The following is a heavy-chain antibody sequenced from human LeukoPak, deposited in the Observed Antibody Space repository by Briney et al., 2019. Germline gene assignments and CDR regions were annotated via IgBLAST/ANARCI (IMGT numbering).Heavy chain of an antibody. CDR1: GGSISSYY. CDR2: LYTSGTT. V-gene: IGHV4-4*07. D-gene: IGHD1-26*01. J-gene: IGHJ4*02. Sequence: PSETLSLTCTVSGGSISSYYWTWIRQPAGKGLEWIARLYTSGTTNYNPSLKSRVTMSVDTSKNQFSLRLGSVTAADTAVYYCARTAYSGSYYVDYWGQGTLVTVSS. CDR3: ARTAYSGSYYVDY.